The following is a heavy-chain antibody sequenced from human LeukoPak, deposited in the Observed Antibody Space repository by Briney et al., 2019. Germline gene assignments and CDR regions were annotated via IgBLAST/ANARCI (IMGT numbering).Heavy chain of an antibody. J-gene: IGHJ5*02. D-gene: IGHD5-12*01. CDR2: ISGSGGST. CDR1: GFTFSSYS. V-gene: IGHV3-23*01. CDR3: AKRYSGYEFDP. Sequence: TGGSLRLSCAASGFTFSSYSMNWVRQAPGKGLEWVSAISGSGGSTYYADSVKGRFTISRDNSKNTLYLQMNSLRAEDTAVYYCAKRYSGYEFDPWGQGTLVTVSS.